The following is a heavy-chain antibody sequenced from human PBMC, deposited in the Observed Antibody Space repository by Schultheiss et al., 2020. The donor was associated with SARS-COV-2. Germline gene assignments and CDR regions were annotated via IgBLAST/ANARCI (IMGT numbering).Heavy chain of an antibody. Sequence: ASVKVSCKASGYTFTGYYMLWVRQAPGQGLEWMGWINPNSGGTNYAQKFQGRVTMTRDTSISTAYMELSRLRSDDTAVYYCARVASEVYYYYGMDVWGQGTTVTVSS. CDR3: ARVASEVYYYYGMDV. J-gene: IGHJ6*02. CDR1: GYTFTGYY. CDR2: INPNSGGT. V-gene: IGHV1-2*02.